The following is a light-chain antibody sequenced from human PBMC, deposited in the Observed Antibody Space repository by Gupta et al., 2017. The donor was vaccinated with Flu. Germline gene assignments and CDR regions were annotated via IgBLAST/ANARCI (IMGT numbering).Light chain of an antibody. CDR1: QSVLYRLDNQNY. Sequence: DVVLSQSPDSLAVSLGERATINCKSSQSVLYRLDNQNYLAWYQQRPGQPPKLLIYLASTRESGVPDRFSGSGSGTDFSLKISGIKAEDVAVYYCVQYLQLPLTFGQGTTVEIK. CDR2: LAS. V-gene: IGKV4-1*01. CDR3: VQYLQLPLT. J-gene: IGKJ1*01.